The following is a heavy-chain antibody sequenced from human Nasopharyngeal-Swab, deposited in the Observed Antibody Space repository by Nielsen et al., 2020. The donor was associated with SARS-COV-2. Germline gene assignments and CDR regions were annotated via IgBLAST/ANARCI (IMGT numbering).Heavy chain of an antibody. CDR3: ARESPPYYPQKGSFDY. CDR2: INHSGST. Sequence: WIRQPPGKGPEWIGEINHSGSTNYNPSLKSRVTISVDTSKNQFSLKLSSVTAADTAVYYCARESPPYYPQKGSFDYWGQGTLVTVSS. V-gene: IGHV4-34*01. J-gene: IGHJ4*02. D-gene: IGHD3-10*01.